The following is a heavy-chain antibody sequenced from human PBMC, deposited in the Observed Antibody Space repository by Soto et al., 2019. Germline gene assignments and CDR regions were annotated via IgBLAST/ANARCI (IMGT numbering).Heavy chain of an antibody. CDR1: GGTFSSYT. J-gene: IGHJ6*02. D-gene: IGHD3-9*01. CDR3: ASGYYDILTGYPIYGMDV. V-gene: IGHV1-69*02. CDR2: IIPILGIA. Sequence: AASVKVSCKASGGTFSSYTISWVRQAPGQGLEWMGRIIPILGIANYAQKFQGRVTITADKSTSTAYMELSSLRSEDTAVYYCASGYYDILTGYPIYGMDVWGQGTTVTVSS.